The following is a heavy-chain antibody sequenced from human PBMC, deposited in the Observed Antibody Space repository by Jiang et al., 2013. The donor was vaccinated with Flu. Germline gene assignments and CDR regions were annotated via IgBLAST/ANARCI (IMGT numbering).Heavy chain of an antibody. Sequence: PGLVKPSETLSLTCTVSGGSISSHYWSWIRQPPGKGLEWIGYIYYSGSTNYNPSLKSRVTISVDTSKNQFSLKLSSVTAADTAVYYCARLPDSSGWYGADYWGQGTLVTVSS. CDR1: GGSISSHY. CDR2: IYYSGST. CDR3: ARLPDSSGWYGADY. J-gene: IGHJ4*02. V-gene: IGHV4-59*11. D-gene: IGHD6-19*01.